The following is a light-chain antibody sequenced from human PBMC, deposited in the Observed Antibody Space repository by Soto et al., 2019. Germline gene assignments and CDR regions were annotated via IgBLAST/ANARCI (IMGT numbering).Light chain of an antibody. J-gene: IGLJ3*02. CDR3: CSYAGTGTFEV. CDR1: SSDVGNYNL. Sequence: QSALTQPASVSVSPGQSITISCAGSSSDVGNYNLVSWYQQHPGKAPKLIIYEVTKRPSGVSYRFSGSKSGTTASLTISGLQAEDEADYYCCSYAGTGTFEVFGGGTKLTVL. V-gene: IGLV2-23*02. CDR2: EVT.